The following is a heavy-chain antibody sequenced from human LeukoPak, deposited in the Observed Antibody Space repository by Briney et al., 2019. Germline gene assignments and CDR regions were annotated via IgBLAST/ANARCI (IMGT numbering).Heavy chain of an antibody. Sequence: GGSLRLSCAASGFTFSDHYLDWVRQAPGKGLEWVGRSRSKTNRYTTQYAASVKGRFTISRDDSKNSLYLQMNSLKTEDTAIYYCARAVTYFYGSVTYDWFDPWGQGTLVTVSS. CDR2: SRSKTNRYTT. V-gene: IGHV3-72*01. J-gene: IGHJ5*02. D-gene: IGHD3-10*01. CDR3: ARAVTYFYGSVTYDWFDP. CDR1: GFTFSDHY.